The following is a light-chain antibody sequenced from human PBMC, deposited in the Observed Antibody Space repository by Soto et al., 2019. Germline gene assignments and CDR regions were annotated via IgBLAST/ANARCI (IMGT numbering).Light chain of an antibody. J-gene: IGKJ1*01. CDR2: KAS. CDR1: QSISSW. CDR3: QHYNTYPWT. Sequence: DIQMTQSPSILSASVGDRVTITCRPSQSISSWLAWYQQKPGKAPNLLIHKASHLESGVPSRFSGSGSGTEFTLTISSLQPGDFATYYCQHYNTYPWTFGQGTKVDIK. V-gene: IGKV1-5*03.